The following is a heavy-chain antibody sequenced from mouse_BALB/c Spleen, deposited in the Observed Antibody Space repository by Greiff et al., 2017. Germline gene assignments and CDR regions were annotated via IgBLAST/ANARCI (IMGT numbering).Heavy chain of an antibody. Sequence: VKLMESGAELAKPGASVKMSCKASGYTFTSYWMHWVKQRPGQGLEWIGYINPSTGYTEYNQKFKDKATLTADKSSSTAYMQLSSLTSEDSAVYYCARRAGTVDYWGQGTTLTVSS. J-gene: IGHJ2*01. V-gene: IGHV1-7*01. CDR1: GYTFTSYW. D-gene: IGHD4-1*01. CDR3: ARRAGTVDY. CDR2: INPSTGYT.